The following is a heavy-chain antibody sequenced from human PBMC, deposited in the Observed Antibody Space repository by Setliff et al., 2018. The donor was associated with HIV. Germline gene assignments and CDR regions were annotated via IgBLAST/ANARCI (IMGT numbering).Heavy chain of an antibody. D-gene: IGHD3-10*01. CDR3: AKKTAAYTSGSWLHY. J-gene: IGHJ4*02. CDR2: ISPDSVTT. CDR1: GFSFSAYA. V-gene: IGHV3-23*02. Sequence: GGSLRLSCAASGFSFSAYAMNWIRQAPGKGLEWVSAISPDSVTTLYRDSVKGRFSISRDNSRNTLYLQMNSLRAEDTAVYYCAKKTAAYTSGSWLHYWGQGTLVTVSS.